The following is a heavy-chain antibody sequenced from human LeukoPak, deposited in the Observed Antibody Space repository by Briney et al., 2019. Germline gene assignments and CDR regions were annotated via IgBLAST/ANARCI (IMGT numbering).Heavy chain of an antibody. CDR3: AKGGRTIFGVVIINYMDV. CDR1: GFTFSSYA. CDR2: ISGSGGST. D-gene: IGHD3-3*01. Sequence: GGSLRLSCAASGFTFSSYAMSWVRQAPGKGLEWVSAISGSGGSTYYADSVKGRFTISRDNSKNTLYLQMNSLRAEATAVYYCAKGGRTIFGVVIINYMDVWGKGTTVTVSS. J-gene: IGHJ6*03. V-gene: IGHV3-23*01.